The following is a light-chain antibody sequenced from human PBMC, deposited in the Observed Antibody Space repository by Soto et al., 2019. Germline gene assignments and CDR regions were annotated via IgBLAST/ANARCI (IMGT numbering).Light chain of an antibody. CDR1: QSVSSL. CDR3: QHRFNWPFT. Sequence: IVLTQSPATLSLSPGERATLSWRASQSVSSLLAWYQQKPGQAPRLLIYDASNRATGIPARFSGSGSGTDFTLTISSLEPEDFAVYYCQHRFNWPFTFGPGTKVDIK. V-gene: IGKV3-11*01. J-gene: IGKJ3*01. CDR2: DAS.